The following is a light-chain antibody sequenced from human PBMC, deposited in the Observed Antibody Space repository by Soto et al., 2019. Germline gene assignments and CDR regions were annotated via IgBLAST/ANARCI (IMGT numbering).Light chain of an antibody. CDR2: GAS. V-gene: IGKV3-20*01. J-gene: IGKJ5*01. CDR1: QSVSSAY. Sequence: EIVLTQSPGTLSLSPGEGATLFCRASQSVSSAYLAWYQQKPGQAPRLLIYGASGRATGIPDRFSGSGSGTDFTLTISRLEPDDFAVYYCQQYGGSITFGEGTRLEIE. CDR3: QQYGGSIT.